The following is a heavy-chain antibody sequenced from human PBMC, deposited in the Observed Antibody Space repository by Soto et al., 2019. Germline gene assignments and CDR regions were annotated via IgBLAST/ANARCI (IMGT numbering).Heavy chain of an antibody. CDR3: ARQLRDFDY. V-gene: IGHV3-48*02. Sequence: RRLSCVGSGFTFERYSMIWVRQAPGKGLEWVSYISTSGETVFYADSVKGRFTISRDNAKNSVFLQMNSLRDDDTAVYFCARQLRDFDYWGQGTLVTVSS. D-gene: IGHD3-3*01. CDR2: ISTSGETV. J-gene: IGHJ4*02. CDR1: GFTFERYS.